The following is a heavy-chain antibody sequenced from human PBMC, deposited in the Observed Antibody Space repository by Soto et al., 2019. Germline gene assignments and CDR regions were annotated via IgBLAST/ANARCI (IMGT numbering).Heavy chain of an antibody. J-gene: IGHJ4*02. CDR1: GYNFTSQY. D-gene: IGHD2-2*01. Sequence: QVQLVQSEAEVKEPGASVKVSCKASGYNFTSQYMHWVRQAPGQGLEWMAIINPSGNSTSYSQKFQGRLTVTRDTSTSTVYMELSSLRSDDSAVYFCASPRLGYCSGTCSGWGYFDYWGQGTLVTVS. CDR3: ASPRLGYCSGTCSGWGYFDY. V-gene: IGHV1-46*01. CDR2: INPSGNST.